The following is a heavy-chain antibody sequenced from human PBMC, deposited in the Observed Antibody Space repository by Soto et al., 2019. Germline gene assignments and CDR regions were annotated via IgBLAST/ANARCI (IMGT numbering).Heavy chain of an antibody. CDR3: ARDVKHITGTKGLDY. V-gene: IGHV1-2*02. J-gene: IGHJ4*02. CDR2: INPNIGGT. Sequence: ASVKVSCKASGYTFTGYYLHWVRQAPGEGLEWMGWINPNIGGTNYSQKFRGRVTMTRDTSITTAYMELRSLRSDDTAVYYCARDVKHITGTKGLDYWGQGNLVTVSS. D-gene: IGHD1-20*01. CDR1: GYTFTGYY.